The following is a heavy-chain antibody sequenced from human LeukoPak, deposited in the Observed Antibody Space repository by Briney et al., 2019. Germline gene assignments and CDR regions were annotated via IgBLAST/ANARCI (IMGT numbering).Heavy chain of an antibody. J-gene: IGHJ5*02. D-gene: IGHD3-16*01. CDR1: GFTFSTYG. CDR2: INSDGSTI. V-gene: IGHV3-74*01. Sequence: GGSLRLSCAASGFTFSTYGMHWVRQAPGKGLVWVSRINSDGSTISYADSVKGRFTISRDNAKNTMYLQMNSLRAEDTAVYYCARASGLAWGQGTLVTVSS. CDR3: ARASGLA.